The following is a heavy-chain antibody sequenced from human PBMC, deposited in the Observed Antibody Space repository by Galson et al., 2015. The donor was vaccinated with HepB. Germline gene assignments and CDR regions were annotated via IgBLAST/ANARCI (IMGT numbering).Heavy chain of an antibody. CDR3: AKERRRGGYHDY. J-gene: IGHJ4*02. Sequence: SLRLSCAASGFTFRGYAMTWVRQAPGKGLEWVSAINDGGANTFYADSVKGRLTISRDNSKNTLYLQMNSLRAEDTAVYYCAKERRRGGYHDYWGQGTLVTVSS. CDR2: INDGGANT. D-gene: IGHD3-16*02. CDR1: GFTFRGYA. V-gene: IGHV3-23*01.